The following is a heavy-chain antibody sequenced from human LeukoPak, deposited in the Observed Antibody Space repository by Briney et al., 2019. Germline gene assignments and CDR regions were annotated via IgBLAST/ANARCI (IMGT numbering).Heavy chain of an antibody. J-gene: IGHJ4*02. D-gene: IGHD4-17*01. CDR3: ARQGGLVTTAY. CDR1: GGSISSSSYY. V-gene: IGHV4-39*01. Sequence: SETLSLTCTASGGSISSSSYYWGWIRQPPGKGLEWIGSIYYSGSTYYNPSLKSRVTISVDTSRNQFSLKLSSVTAADTAVYYCARQGGLVTTAYWGQGTLVTVSS. CDR2: IYYSGST.